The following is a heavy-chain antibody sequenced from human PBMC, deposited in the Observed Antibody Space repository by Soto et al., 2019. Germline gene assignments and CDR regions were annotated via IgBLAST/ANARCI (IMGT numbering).Heavy chain of an antibody. D-gene: IGHD2-2*01. CDR3: ARVETCNSISCYSVFES. CDR2: INSDGSST. Sequence: EVQLVESGGGLVQPGGSLRLSCTASGFTFSNYWLHWVRQPPGMGLVWVSRINSDGSSTTYADSVKGRFTISRDNAKNTLYLQMDSLRAEDTAVYYCARVETCNSISCYSVFESWGQGTLVTVSS. J-gene: IGHJ4*02. V-gene: IGHV3-74*03. CDR1: GFTFSNYW.